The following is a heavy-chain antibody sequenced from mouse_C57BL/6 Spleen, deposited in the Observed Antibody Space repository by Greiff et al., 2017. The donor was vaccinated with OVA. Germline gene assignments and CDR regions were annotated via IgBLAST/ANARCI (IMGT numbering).Heavy chain of an antibody. CDR2: IDPANGNT. Sequence: VQLQQSVAELVRPGASVKLSCTASGFNIKNTYMHWVKQRPEQGLEWIGRIDPANGNTKYAPKFQGKATITADTSSNTAYLQLSSLTSEDTAIYYCARSERDGNSYEDWYFDVWGTGTTVTVSS. CDR1: GFNIKNTY. V-gene: IGHV14-3*01. CDR3: ARSERDGNSYEDWYFDV. D-gene: IGHD1-1*01. J-gene: IGHJ1*03.